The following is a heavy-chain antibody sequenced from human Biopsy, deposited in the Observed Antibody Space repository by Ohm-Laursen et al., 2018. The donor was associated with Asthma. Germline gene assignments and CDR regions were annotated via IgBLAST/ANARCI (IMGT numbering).Heavy chain of an antibody. V-gene: IGHV3-53*01. Sequence: GSLRLSCAPSGFTVRRDHMFWVRQAPGKGLEWVSVINSGGTSHTADSARGRFTISRDFSKDTLHLQMHSLRVEDTAVYYCARGDSSGWSHYYFDFWGQGTLVTVSS. D-gene: IGHD6-19*01. CDR2: INSGGTS. CDR3: ARGDSSGWSHYYFDF. CDR1: GFTVRRDH. J-gene: IGHJ4*02.